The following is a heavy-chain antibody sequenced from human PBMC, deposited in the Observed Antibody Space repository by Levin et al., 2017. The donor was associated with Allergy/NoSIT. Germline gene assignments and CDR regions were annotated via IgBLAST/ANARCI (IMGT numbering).Heavy chain of an antibody. CDR1: GFNFDDYA. CDR2: ISWNSGSI. Sequence: GGSLRFSCVGSGFNFDDYAMHWVRQGPGKGLEWVSGISWNSGSIDYADSVKGRFTISRDNAKNSLYLQMNSLKVEDTAFYYCAKDTHYYYESSGYYGPPDYWGQGTLVTVSS. J-gene: IGHJ4*02. V-gene: IGHV3-9*01. D-gene: IGHD3-22*01. CDR3: AKDTHYYYESSGYYGPPDY.